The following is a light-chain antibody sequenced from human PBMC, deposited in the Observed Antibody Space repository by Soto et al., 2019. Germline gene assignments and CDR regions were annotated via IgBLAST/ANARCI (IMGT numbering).Light chain of an antibody. CDR1: NSDIGGYNY. J-gene: IGLJ1*01. CDR2: DVS. Sequence: QSALTQPASVSGSPGQSITISCTGTNSDIGGYNYVSWYQQYPGKAPKLMIYDVSNRPSGVSNRFSGSKSGNTASLTISGLNTEDEADYYCSSYTSSSSYVFGTGTKLTVL. CDR3: SSYTSSSSYV. V-gene: IGLV2-14*03.